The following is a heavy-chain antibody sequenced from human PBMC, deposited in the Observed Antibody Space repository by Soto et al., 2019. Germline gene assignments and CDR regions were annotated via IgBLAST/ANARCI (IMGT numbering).Heavy chain of an antibody. CDR1: GFTFSSYS. V-gene: IGHV3-21*01. Sequence: GGSLRLSCAASGFTFSSYSMNWVRQAPGKGLEWVSSISSSSSYIYYADSVKGRFTISRDNAKNSLYLQMNSLRAEDTAVYYCARRYTAMADDWYFDLWGRGTLVTVSS. CDR3: ARRYTAMADDWYFDL. J-gene: IGHJ2*01. D-gene: IGHD5-18*01. CDR2: ISSSSSYI.